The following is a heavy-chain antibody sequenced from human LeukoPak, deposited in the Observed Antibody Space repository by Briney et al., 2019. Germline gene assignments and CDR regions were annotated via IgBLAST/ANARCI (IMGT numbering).Heavy chain of an antibody. D-gene: IGHD5-24*01. Sequence: PEGSLRLSCTASGFTFGDYAMSWVRQAPGKGLEWVGFIRSKAYGGTTEYAASVKGRFAISRDDSKSIAYLQMNSLKTEDTAVYYCTTGTSTRWYYYMDVWGKGTTVTVSS. V-gene: IGHV3-49*04. CDR1: GFTFGDYA. CDR2: IRSKAYGGTT. J-gene: IGHJ6*03. CDR3: TTGTSTRWYYYMDV.